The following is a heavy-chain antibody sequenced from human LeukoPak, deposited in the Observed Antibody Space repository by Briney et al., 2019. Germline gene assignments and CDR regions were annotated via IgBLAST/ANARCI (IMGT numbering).Heavy chain of an antibody. CDR1: GFTVSNNY. CDR3: AKTDDSSGYYGDAFDI. V-gene: IGHV3-23*01. Sequence: GGSLRLSCAASGFTVSNNYMSWVRQAPGKGLEWVSAISGSGGSTYYADSVKGRFTISRDNSKNTLYLQMNSLRAEGTAVYYCAKTDDSSGYYGDAFDIWGQGTMVTVSS. CDR2: ISGSGGST. D-gene: IGHD3-22*01. J-gene: IGHJ3*02.